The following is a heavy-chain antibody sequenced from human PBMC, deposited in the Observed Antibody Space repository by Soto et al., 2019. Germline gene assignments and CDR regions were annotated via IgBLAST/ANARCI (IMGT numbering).Heavy chain of an antibody. CDR3: TKSRTGPGDYFDY. CDR2: ISYDGSNK. Sequence: GGSLRLSCAASGFTFSSYAMHWVRQAPGKGLEWVAVISYDGSNKYYADSVKGRFSISRDNSKNTLYLQINNLRVEDTAVYYCTKSRTGPGDYFDYWGQGILVTVSS. D-gene: IGHD1-1*01. CDR1: GFTFSSYA. V-gene: IGHV3-30-3*02. J-gene: IGHJ4*01.